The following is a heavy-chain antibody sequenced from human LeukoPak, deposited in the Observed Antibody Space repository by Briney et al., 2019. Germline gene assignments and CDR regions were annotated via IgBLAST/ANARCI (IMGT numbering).Heavy chain of an antibody. Sequence: SETLSLTYAVYGGSFSGYYWSWIRQPPGKGLEWIGEINHSGSTNYNPSLKSRVTISVDTSKNQFSLRLSSVTAADTAVYYCARASWFFDYWGQGTLVTVSS. CDR3: ARASWFFDY. V-gene: IGHV4-34*01. CDR1: GGSFSGYY. D-gene: IGHD3-22*01. CDR2: INHSGST. J-gene: IGHJ4*02.